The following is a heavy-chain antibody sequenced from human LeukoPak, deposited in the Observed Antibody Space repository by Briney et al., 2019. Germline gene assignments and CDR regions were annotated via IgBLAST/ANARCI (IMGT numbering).Heavy chain of an antibody. CDR1: GFTVSSNY. J-gene: IGHJ4*02. D-gene: IGHD1-26*01. CDR3: ARGGKWERHIDY. V-gene: IGHV3-66*02. Sequence: GGSLRLSCAASGFTVSSNYVSWVRQAPGKGLEWVSVIYSGGSTYYADSVKGRFTISRDNSKNTLYLQMNSLRAEDTAVYYCARGGKWERHIDYWGQGTLVTVSS. CDR2: IYSGGST.